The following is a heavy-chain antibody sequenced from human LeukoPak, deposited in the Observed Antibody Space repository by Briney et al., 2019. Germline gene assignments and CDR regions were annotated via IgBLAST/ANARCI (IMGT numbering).Heavy chain of an antibody. CDR1: GGSISSYY. CDR2: INHSGST. Sequence: SETLSLTCTVSGGSISSYYWSWIRQPPGKGLEWVGEINHSGSTNYNPSLKSRVTISVDTSKNQFSLKLSSVTAADTAVYYCARARPRYCSSTSCSLNWFDPWGQGTLVTVSS. D-gene: IGHD2-2*01. V-gene: IGHV4-34*01. J-gene: IGHJ5*02. CDR3: ARARPRYCSSTSCSLNWFDP.